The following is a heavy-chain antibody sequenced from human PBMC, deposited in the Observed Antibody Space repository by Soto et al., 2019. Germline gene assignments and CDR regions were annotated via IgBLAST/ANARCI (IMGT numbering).Heavy chain of an antibody. V-gene: IGHV3-72*01. J-gene: IGHJ6*02. CDR1: GFTFSDHY. CDR2: TRNKANSYTT. Sequence: GGSLRLSCAASGFTFSDHYMDWVHQAPGKGLEWVGRTRNKANSYTTEYAASVKGRFTISRDDSKNSLYLQMNSLKTEDTAVYYCARVAIYESYYYYGMDVWGQGTTVTVSS. D-gene: IGHD3-16*01. CDR3: ARVAIYESYYYYGMDV.